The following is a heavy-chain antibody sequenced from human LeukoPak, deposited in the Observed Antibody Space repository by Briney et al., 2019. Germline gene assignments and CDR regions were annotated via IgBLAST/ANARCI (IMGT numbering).Heavy chain of an antibody. Sequence: GGSLRLSCAASGFTFSSYGMHWVRQAPGKGLEWVAVISYDGSNKYYADSVKGRFTISRDNSKNTLYLQMNSLRAEDTAVYYCVKAEDYDILTGYAFDYWGQGTLVTVSS. CDR1: GFTFSSYG. CDR2: ISYDGSNK. CDR3: VKAEDYDILTGYAFDY. J-gene: IGHJ4*02. V-gene: IGHV3-30*18. D-gene: IGHD3-9*01.